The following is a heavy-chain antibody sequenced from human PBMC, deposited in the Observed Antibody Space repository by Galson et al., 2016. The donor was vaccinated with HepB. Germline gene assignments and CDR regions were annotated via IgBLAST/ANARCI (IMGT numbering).Heavy chain of an antibody. CDR1: GMSLSTGGVG. J-gene: IGHJ4*02. Sequence: PALVKPTQTLTLTCTFSGMSLSTGGVGVGWIRQPPGKALEWLALIYWDDDKRYNPSLKTRVTITKDTSKNQVVLTMTTMDPVDTATYYCAHTKTYTDLRLCFTSWGQGTLVTVSS. D-gene: IGHD3-16*01. CDR2: IYWDDDK. V-gene: IGHV2-5*02. CDR3: AHTKTYTDLRLCFTS.